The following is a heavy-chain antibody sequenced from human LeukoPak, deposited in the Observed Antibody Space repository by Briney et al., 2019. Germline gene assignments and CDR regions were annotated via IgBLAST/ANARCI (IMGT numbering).Heavy chain of an antibody. V-gene: IGHV3-33*01. CDR2: IWYDGSNK. CDR3: ARDPDAARRDEYYFDY. Sequence: PGRSLRLSCAASGFTFSSYGMHWVRQAPGKGLEWVAVIWYDGSNKYYADSVKGRFTISRDNSKNTVYLQMNSLRAEDTAVYYCARDPDAARRDEYYFDYWGQGTLVSVSS. J-gene: IGHJ4*02. CDR1: GFTFSSYG. D-gene: IGHD6-6*01.